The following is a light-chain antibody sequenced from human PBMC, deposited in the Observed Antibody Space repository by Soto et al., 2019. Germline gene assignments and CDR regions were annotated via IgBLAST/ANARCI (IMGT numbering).Light chain of an antibody. CDR1: SSNIGSYT. V-gene: IGLV1-44*01. Sequence: QSVLTQPPSASVTPGQTITISCSGSSSNIGSYTVHWYQLLPGTAPKLLIYSHNQRPSGVPDRFSGSKSGTSASLAISGLQSEDEADYYCATWDDSLNSPLFGGGTKVTVL. CDR3: ATWDDSLNSPL. J-gene: IGLJ2*01. CDR2: SHN.